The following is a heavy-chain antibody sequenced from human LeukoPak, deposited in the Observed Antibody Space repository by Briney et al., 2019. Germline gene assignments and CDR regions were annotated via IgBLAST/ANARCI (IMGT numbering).Heavy chain of an antibody. CDR3: ARDMGLSHYDSSDYYSHAFDI. J-gene: IGHJ3*02. Sequence: GGSLRLSCAASGFTFSSYWMSWVRQAPGKGLEWVANIKQDGSEKYYVDSVKGRFTISRDNAKNSPYLQMNSLRAEDTAVYYCARDMGLSHYDSSDYYSHAFDIWGQGTMVTVSS. CDR1: GFTFSSYW. CDR2: IKQDGSEK. D-gene: IGHD3-22*01. V-gene: IGHV3-7*01.